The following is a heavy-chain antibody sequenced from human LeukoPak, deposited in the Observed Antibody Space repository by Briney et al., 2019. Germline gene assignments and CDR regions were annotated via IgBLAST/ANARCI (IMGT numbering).Heavy chain of an antibody. J-gene: IGHJ5*02. V-gene: IGHV4-31*03. CDR2: IYYSGST. Sequence: PSQTLSLTCTVSGGSISSGGYYWSWIRQHPGKGLEWIGHIYYSGSTYYNPSLKSRVTISVDTSKNQFSLKLSSVTAADTAVYYCARGRSEQLGWFDPWGQGTLVTVSS. CDR1: GGSISSGGYY. D-gene: IGHD6-6*01. CDR3: ARGRSEQLGWFDP.